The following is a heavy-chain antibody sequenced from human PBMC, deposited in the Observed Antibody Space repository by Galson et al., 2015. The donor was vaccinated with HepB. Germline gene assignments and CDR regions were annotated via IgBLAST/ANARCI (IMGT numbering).Heavy chain of an antibody. CDR3: ARVHSGAFDY. Sequence: SLRLSCAASGVSVSIYYMTWVRQAPGKGLEWVSIIHSDGRTYYADSVKGRFTTSKDKSKNTLYLEMNSLRVEDTAVYYCARVHSGAFDYWGQGTLVTVSS. J-gene: IGHJ4*02. CDR2: IHSDGRT. V-gene: IGHV3-66*01. CDR1: GVSVSIYY. D-gene: IGHD3-10*01.